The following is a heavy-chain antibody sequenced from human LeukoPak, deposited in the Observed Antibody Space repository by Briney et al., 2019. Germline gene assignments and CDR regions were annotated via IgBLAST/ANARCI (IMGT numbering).Heavy chain of an antibody. CDR3: AKSISVTTEVFDY. D-gene: IGHD4-17*01. V-gene: IGHV4-31*03. CDR2: IYYSGST. CDR1: GGSISSGGYY. J-gene: IGHJ4*02. Sequence: TLSLTCTVSGGSISSGGYYWSWIRQHPGKGLEWIGYIYYSGSTYYNPSLKSRVIISVDTSKNQFSLKLSSVTAADTAVYYCAKSISVTTEVFDYWGQGTLVTVSS.